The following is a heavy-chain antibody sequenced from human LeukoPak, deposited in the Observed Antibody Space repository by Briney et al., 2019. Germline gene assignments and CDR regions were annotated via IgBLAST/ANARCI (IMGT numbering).Heavy chain of an antibody. J-gene: IGHJ6*04. Sequence: GGSLRLSCAASGFTISTYDINWVSQAPGRGLEWVSYISSSGNTIYYADSVKGRFTISRDNAKNLLYLQMNSLRAEDTAVYYCARATSGNGMDVWGKGTTVTVSS. CDR2: ISSSGNTI. CDR3: ARATSGNGMDV. V-gene: IGHV3-48*03. CDR1: GFTISTYD. D-gene: IGHD1-26*01.